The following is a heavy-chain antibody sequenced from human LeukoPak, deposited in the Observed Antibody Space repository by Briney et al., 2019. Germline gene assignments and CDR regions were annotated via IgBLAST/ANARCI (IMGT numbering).Heavy chain of an antibody. D-gene: IGHD3-9*01. CDR2: IYYSGST. J-gene: IGHJ4*02. CDR3: ARGGHDILTGYYFFGY. Sequence: SETLSLTCTVSGGSVSSGSYYWSWIRQPPGKGLDWIGYIYYSGSTNYNPSLKSRVTISVDTSKTQFSLKLSSVTAADTAVYYCARGGHDILTGYYFFGYWGQGTLVTVSS. V-gene: IGHV4-61*01. CDR1: GGSVSSGSYY.